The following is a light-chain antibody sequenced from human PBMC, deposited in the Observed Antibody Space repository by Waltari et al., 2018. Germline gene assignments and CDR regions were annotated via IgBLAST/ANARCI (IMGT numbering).Light chain of an antibody. CDR3: QSFDNMLSGGVV. Sequence: QSVLTQPPSVSGTPGQRVTISCSGSTSNIGAGHDWHWYQPLPGTAPKLLIYGNNNRPSGVPDRFAGSKSGTSASLAITGLQADDEADYFCQSFDNMLSGGVVFGGGTKLAVL. V-gene: IGLV1-40*01. J-gene: IGLJ2*01. CDR2: GNN. CDR1: TSNIGAGHD.